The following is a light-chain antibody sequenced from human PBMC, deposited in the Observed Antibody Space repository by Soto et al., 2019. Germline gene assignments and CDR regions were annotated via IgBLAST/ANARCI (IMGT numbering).Light chain of an antibody. CDR1: SDIGNYNL. Sequence: QSALTQPAAVSGSPGQSVTISCSGSDIGNYNLVSWYQHLPGRAPKLLIFEVTMRPSGISDRFSGSKSASTASLTISGLQAEDEGDYYCASYAGSRTYVFVSGTKVTVL. CDR3: ASYAGSRTYV. CDR2: EVT. J-gene: IGLJ1*01. V-gene: IGLV2-23*02.